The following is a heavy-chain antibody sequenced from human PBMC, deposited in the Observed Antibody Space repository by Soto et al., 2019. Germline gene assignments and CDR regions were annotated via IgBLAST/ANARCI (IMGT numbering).Heavy chain of an antibody. Sequence: GGSLRLSCAASGFPFSSYSMNWVRQAPGKGLEWVSSISSSSSYIYYADSVKGRFTISRDDAKNSLYLQMNSLRAEDTAVYYCARDQPGYSYGYGLGYWGQGTLVTVSS. CDR1: GFPFSSYS. V-gene: IGHV3-21*01. D-gene: IGHD5-18*01. J-gene: IGHJ4*02. CDR3: ARDQPGYSYGYGLGY. CDR2: ISSSSSYI.